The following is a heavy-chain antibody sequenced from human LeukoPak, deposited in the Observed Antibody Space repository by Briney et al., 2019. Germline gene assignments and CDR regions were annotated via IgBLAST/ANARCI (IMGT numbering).Heavy chain of an antibody. CDR3: ARDLAYSRLDY. CDR1: GLTFSSSW. J-gene: IGHJ4*02. Sequence: GGSLRLFCAGSGLTFSSSWMDWVRQAPGKGLEWVASINPDGNKKYSADSVKGRFTISRDNAENSLYLQMNSLRVEDTAFYYCARDLAYSRLDYWGQGMLVTVSS. CDR2: INPDGNKK. V-gene: IGHV3-7*01. D-gene: IGHD4-11*01.